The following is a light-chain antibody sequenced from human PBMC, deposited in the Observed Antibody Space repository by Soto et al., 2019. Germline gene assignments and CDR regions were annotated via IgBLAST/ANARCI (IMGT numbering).Light chain of an antibody. CDR3: QQYNVWPLT. Sequence: EIVMTQSPVTLSVSPGDRATLSCRASQSVNSNLAWYQQKPGQTPKLLIYVASTRATGIPARFSGSGSGTEFTLPISSLQSEDFAVYYCQQYNVWPLTFGGRTKVEFK. J-gene: IGKJ4*01. CDR1: QSVNSN. V-gene: IGKV3-15*01. CDR2: VAS.